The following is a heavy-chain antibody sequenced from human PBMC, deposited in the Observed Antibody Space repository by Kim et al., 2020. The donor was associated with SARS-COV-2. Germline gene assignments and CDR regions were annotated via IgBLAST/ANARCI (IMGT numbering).Heavy chain of an antibody. J-gene: IGHJ5*02. V-gene: IGHV4-34*01. CDR2: INHSGST. Sequence: SETLSLTCAVYGGSFSGYYWSWIRQPPGKGLEWIGEINHSGSTNYNPSLKSRVTISVDTSKNQFSLKLSSVTAADTAVYYCARGSGGIAAAGTRVIDPWG. D-gene: IGHD6-13*01. CDR1: GGSFSGYY. CDR3: ARGSGGIAAAGTRVIDP.